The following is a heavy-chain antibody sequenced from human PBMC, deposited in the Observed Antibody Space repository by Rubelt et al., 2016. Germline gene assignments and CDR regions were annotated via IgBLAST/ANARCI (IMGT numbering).Heavy chain of an antibody. CDR3: AASFDY. CDR2: INSDGSGT. CDR1: GFTFSGYW. V-gene: IGHV3-74*01. J-gene: IGHJ4*02. Sequence: GGGLVQPGGSLRLSCAASGFTFSGYWMYWVRQAPGKGLVWVSHINSDGSGTGYADSVKGRFSVSRDNAKNTLYLQMNSLRAEDTAVYYCAASFDYWGQGTLVTVSS.